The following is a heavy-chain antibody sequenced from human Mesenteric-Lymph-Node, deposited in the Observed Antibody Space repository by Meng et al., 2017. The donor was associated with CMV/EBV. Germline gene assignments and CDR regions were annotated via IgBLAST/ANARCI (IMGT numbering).Heavy chain of an antibody. Sequence: SETLSLTCTVSGGSISSNYNYWTWIRQPPGKGLEWIGSIHYSGSTDQNASLKSRVTISIDTSRNQFSLKLSSVTAADTAVYYCARLGDYDFWSGCNMGYYYYGMDVWGQGTTVTVSS. CDR2: IHYSGST. V-gene: IGHV4-39*07. CDR1: GGSISSNYNY. D-gene: IGHD3-3*01. J-gene: IGHJ6*02. CDR3: ARLGDYDFWSGCNMGYYYYGMDV.